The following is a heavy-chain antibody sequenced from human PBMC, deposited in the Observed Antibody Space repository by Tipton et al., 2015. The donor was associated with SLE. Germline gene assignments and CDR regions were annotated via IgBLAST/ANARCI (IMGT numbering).Heavy chain of an antibody. V-gene: IGHV1-18*01. Sequence: QSGAEVKKPGASVKVSCKASGYTFTSYGISWVRQAPGQGLEWMGWISAYNGNTNYAQKLQGRVTMTTDTSTSTAYMELSRLRSDDTAVYYCARVGDYYDSSGLFDYWGQGTLVTVSS. J-gene: IGHJ4*02. D-gene: IGHD3-22*01. CDR3: ARVGDYYDSSGLFDY. CDR1: GYTFTSYG. CDR2: ISAYNGNT.